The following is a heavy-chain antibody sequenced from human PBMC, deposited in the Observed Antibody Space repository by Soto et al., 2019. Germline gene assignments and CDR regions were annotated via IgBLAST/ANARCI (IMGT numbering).Heavy chain of an antibody. J-gene: IGHJ6*02. D-gene: IGHD3-22*01. V-gene: IGHV3-33*01. CDR1: GFTFSSYG. Sequence: GGSLRLSCAASGFTFSSYGMHWVRQAPGKGLEWVAVIWYDGSNKYYADSVKGRFTISRDNSKNTLYLQMNSLRAEDTAVYYCARGTYYYDRSGSDVWGQGTTVTV. CDR3: ARGTYYYDRSGSDV. CDR2: IWYDGSNK.